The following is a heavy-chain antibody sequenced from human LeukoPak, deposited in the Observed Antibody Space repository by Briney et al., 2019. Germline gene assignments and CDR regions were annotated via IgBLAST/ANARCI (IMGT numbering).Heavy chain of an antibody. CDR1: GFTFSTYA. CDR3: PRESGGNTPYYFDY. Sequence: PGGSLRLSCAASGFTFSTYALHWVRQAPGKGLEWVAVISYDDGSNKYYADSVKGRFTISRDNSKNTLYLQMNSLRTEDTAMYYCPRESGGNTPYYFDYWGQGTLVTVSS. D-gene: IGHD2-2*02. CDR2: ISYDDGSNK. V-gene: IGHV3-30*04. J-gene: IGHJ4*02.